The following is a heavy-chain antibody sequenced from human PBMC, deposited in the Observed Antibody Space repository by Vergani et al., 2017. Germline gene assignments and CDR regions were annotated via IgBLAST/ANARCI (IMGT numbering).Heavy chain of an antibody. CDR2: TYPSDSDT. V-gene: IGHV5-51*03. CDR3: SRNTTYSDS. CDR1: EYSFGNYW. J-gene: IGHJ4*02. D-gene: IGHD1-1*01. Sequence: EVELVQSGPEMRKPGESLKISCKGSEYSFGNYWMGWVRQMPGKGLEWMGITYPSDSDTSSSPTFQGQVTISANKSISTAFLQRDSLKASDTALYYCSRNTTYSDSWGQGTLVTVSS.